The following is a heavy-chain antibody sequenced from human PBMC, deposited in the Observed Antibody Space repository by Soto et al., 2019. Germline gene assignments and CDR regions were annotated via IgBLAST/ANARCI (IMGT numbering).Heavy chain of an antibody. CDR1: GVSFSGYY. Sequence: SETLSLTCAVYGVSFSGYYWSWIRQPPGKGLEWIGEINHSGSTNYNPSLKSRVTISVDTSKNQFSLKLSSVTAADTAVYYCARGWYSSGYSNWFDPWGQGTLVTVSS. V-gene: IGHV4-34*01. CDR3: ARGWYSSGYSNWFDP. CDR2: INHSGST. D-gene: IGHD3-22*01. J-gene: IGHJ5*02.